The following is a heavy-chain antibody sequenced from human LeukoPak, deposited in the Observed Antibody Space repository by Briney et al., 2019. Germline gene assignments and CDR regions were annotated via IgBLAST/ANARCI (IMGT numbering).Heavy chain of an antibody. CDR3: ARDTYYDFWSGYYWDY. J-gene: IGHJ4*02. CDR2: TYTSGST. D-gene: IGHD3-3*01. CDR1: GGSVSNYY. Sequence: SETLSLTCTVSGGSVSNYYWSWIRQPAGKGLEWIGRTYTSGSTNYNPSLKSRVTMSVDTSKNQFSLKLSSVTAADTAVYYCARDTYYDFWSGYYWDYWGQGTLVTVSS. V-gene: IGHV4-4*07.